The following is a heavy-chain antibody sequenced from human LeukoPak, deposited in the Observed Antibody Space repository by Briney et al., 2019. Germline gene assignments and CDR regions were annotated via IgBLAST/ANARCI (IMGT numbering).Heavy chain of an antibody. CDR1: GFSFSDSA. D-gene: IGHD3-10*01. CDR2: IRSKTYSYAT. Sequence: GGSLRLSCAASGFSFSDSAMHWVRQASGKGLEWVGRIRSKTYSYATVYAASVKGRFTISRDDSKNTAYLQMNSLKTEDTAVYYCTSPYGSGSYYTDYWGQGTLVTVSS. J-gene: IGHJ4*02. CDR3: TSPYGSGSYYTDY. V-gene: IGHV3-73*01.